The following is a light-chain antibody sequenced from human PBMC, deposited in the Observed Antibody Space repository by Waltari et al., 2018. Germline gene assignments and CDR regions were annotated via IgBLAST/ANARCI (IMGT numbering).Light chain of an antibody. CDR1: QSISSY. CDR2: AAS. Sequence: DIQMTQSPSSLSASVGDRVTITCRASQSISSYLNWYPQKPGKAPKLLIYAASRLQSGVPSMFSGSGSGTEFTLTISSLQPEDFATYYCQQSYSTPCTFGQGTKLEIK. V-gene: IGKV1-39*01. J-gene: IGKJ2*02. CDR3: QQSYSTPCT.